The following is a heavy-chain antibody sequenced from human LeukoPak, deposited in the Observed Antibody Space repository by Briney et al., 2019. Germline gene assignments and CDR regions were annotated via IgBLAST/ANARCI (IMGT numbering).Heavy chain of an antibody. CDR2: INTDGSTT. V-gene: IGHV3-74*01. Sequence: GGSLRLSCAASGFTFSSYWMHWVRQGPGKGLVRVSRINTDGSTTSYADSVKGRFTISRDNAKNTLYLQMNSLRVEDTAVYYCARVDYYASGSYYNPPWFDPWGQGTLVTVSS. CDR3: ARVDYYASGSYYNPPWFDP. CDR1: GFTFSSYW. D-gene: IGHD3-10*01. J-gene: IGHJ5*02.